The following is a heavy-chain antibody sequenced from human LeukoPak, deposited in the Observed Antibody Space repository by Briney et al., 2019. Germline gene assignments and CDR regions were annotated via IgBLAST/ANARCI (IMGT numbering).Heavy chain of an antibody. CDR3: ARDGNWNYHWFDP. Sequence: ASVKVSCKASGYTFSDYYMHWVRQTPGQGLEWMGWINPKTGGTNYAQKFKGRVTMTRDTSISTAYMDLSGLRSDDTAFYYCARDGNWNYHWFDPWGQGTLVTVSS. CDR1: GYTFSDYY. D-gene: IGHD1-7*01. CDR2: INPKTGGT. J-gene: IGHJ5*02. V-gene: IGHV1-2*02.